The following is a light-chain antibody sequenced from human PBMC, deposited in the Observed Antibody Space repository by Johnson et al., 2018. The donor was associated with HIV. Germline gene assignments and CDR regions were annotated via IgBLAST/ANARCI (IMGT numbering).Light chain of an antibody. V-gene: IGLV1-51*01. J-gene: IGLJ1*01. CDR3: GRWDDSLSTYV. CDR1: SSNIGDNY. Sequence: QSVLTQPPSVSAAPGQKVTISCSGSSSNIGDNYVSWYQQFPETAPKLLIYDNNKRPSGIPDRFSGSKSGTSATLGITGLQTGDEADYYCGRWDDSLSTYVFGTGTKVTVL. CDR2: DNN.